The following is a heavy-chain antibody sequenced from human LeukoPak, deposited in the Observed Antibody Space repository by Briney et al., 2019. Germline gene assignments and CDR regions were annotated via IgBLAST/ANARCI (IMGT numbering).Heavy chain of an antibody. CDR1: GFTFSGYG. J-gene: IGHJ3*02. CDR2: IRYDGSNK. CDR3: AKDLVQRGAFDI. V-gene: IGHV3-30*02. D-gene: IGHD6-6*01. Sequence: GGSLRLSCAASGFTFSGYGMHWVRQAPGKGLEWVAFIRYDGSNKYDADSVKGRFTISRDNSKNTLYLQMNSLRVEDTAVYYCAKDLVQRGAFDIWGQGTMVTVSS.